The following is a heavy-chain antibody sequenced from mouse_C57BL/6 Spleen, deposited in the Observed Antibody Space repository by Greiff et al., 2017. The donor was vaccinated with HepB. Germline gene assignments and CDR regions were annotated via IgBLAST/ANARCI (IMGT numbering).Heavy chain of an antibody. D-gene: IGHD4-1*01. J-gene: IGHJ2*01. CDR2: IRNKANGYTT. CDR1: GFTITDYY. V-gene: IGHV7-3*01. Sequence: EVKLMESGGGLVQPGGSLSLSCAASGFTITDYYMSWVRQPPGKALEWLGFIRNKANGYTTEYSASVKGRFTISRDNSQSILYLQMNALRAEDSATYYCARANWDYFDYWGQSTTLTVSS. CDR3: ARANWDYFDY.